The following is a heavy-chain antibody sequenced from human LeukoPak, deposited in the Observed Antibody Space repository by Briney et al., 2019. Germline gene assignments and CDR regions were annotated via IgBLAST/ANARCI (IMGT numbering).Heavy chain of an antibody. Sequence: GASVKVSCKTSGYTFTTYEINWVRQAPGQGLEWMGRISADKSYTNYGQKLQGRVTITTDTSTNTAYMEPRSLRSDDTAVYYCARVGTGTRSFDSWGKGTLVTVSS. D-gene: IGHD1/OR15-1a*01. V-gene: IGHV1-18*01. J-gene: IGHJ4*02. CDR3: ARVGTGTRSFDS. CDR2: ISADKSYT. CDR1: GYTFTTYE.